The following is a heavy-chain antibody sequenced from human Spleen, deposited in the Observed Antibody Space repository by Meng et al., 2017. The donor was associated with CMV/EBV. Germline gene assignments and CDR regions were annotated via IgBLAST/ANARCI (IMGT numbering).Heavy chain of an antibody. Sequence: SGGPFSRSAITWIRQAPGEGLEWMGAIVPIFGIVSYAQKFQGRVTITTDESTSTAYMEVSSLRSEDTAVYYCARGPESEGILDYLEYWGQGTLVTVSS. D-gene: IGHD2/OR15-2a*01. CDR3: ARGPESEGILDYLEY. J-gene: IGHJ4*02. V-gene: IGHV1-69*05. CDR1: GGPFSRSA. CDR2: IVPIFGIV.